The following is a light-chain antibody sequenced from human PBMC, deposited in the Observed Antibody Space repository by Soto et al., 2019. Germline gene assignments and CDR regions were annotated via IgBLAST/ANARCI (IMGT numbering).Light chain of an antibody. Sequence: QSALTQPASVSGSPGQSITISCTGTSSDVGGYNYVSWYQQHPGKAPKLVIYEVSNRPSGVSNRFSGSKSGNTASLTISGLQAEDEADYYCSSYTSSSTRMVFGGGTKVTVL. CDR3: SSYTSSSTRMV. CDR1: SSDVGGYNY. J-gene: IGLJ2*01. CDR2: EVS. V-gene: IGLV2-14*01.